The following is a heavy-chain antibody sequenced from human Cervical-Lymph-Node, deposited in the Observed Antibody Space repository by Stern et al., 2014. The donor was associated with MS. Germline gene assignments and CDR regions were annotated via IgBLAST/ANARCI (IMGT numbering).Heavy chain of an antibody. CDR3: VRGTDMDV. J-gene: IGHJ6*02. Sequence: EVQLVESGGNLVQPGGSRRLSCAVSGFTVTNNYMSWVRQAPGKGLEWVSVIYSGGDTYYADSVKGRFTISRDKSKNTLYLQMNSLTEEDTAVYYCVRGTDMDVWGQGTTVTVS. CDR2: IYSGGDT. V-gene: IGHV3-66*01. CDR1: GFTVTNNY.